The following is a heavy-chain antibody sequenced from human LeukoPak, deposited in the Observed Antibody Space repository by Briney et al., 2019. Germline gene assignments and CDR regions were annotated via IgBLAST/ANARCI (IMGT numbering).Heavy chain of an antibody. D-gene: IGHD3-9*01. V-gene: IGHV3-48*03. CDR1: GFTLSSYE. J-gene: IGHJ4*02. CDR3: ARDSAVTDVLRYFDWLLPFDY. CDR2: ISSSGSTI. Sequence: GGSLRLSCAASGFTLSSYEMNWVRQAPGKGLEWVSYISSSGSTIYYADSVKGRFTISRDNAKNSLYLQMNSLRAEDTAVYYCARDSAVTDVLRYFDWLLPFDYWGQGTLVTVSS.